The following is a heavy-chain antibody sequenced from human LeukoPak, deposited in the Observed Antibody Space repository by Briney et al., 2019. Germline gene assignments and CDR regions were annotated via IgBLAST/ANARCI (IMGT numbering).Heavy chain of an antibody. CDR3: ATEDSSGYYFLNFDY. CDR1: GGSISSGSYY. J-gene: IGHJ4*02. Sequence: SQTLSLTCTVSGGSISSGSYYWRWIRQPAGKGLEWIGRIYTSGSTNYNPSLKSRVTISVDTSKNQFSLKLSSVTAADTAVYYCATEDSSGYYFLNFDYWGQGTLVTVSS. D-gene: IGHD3-22*01. V-gene: IGHV4-61*02. CDR2: IYTSGST.